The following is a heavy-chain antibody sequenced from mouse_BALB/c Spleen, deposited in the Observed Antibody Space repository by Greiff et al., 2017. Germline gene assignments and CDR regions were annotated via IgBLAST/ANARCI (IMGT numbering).Heavy chain of an antibody. V-gene: IGHV5-17*02. Sequence: DVKLVESGGGLVQPGGSRKLSCAASGFTFSSFGMHWVRQAPEKGLEWVAYISSGSSTIYYADTVKGRFTISRDNPKNTLFLQMTSLRSEDTAMYYCARWGSRYWYFDVWGAGTTVTVSS. CDR1: GFTFSSFG. CDR3: ARWGSRYWYFDV. CDR2: ISSGSSTI. J-gene: IGHJ1*01.